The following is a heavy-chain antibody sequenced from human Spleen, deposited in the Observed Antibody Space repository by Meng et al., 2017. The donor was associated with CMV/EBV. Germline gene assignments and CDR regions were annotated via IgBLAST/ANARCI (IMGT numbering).Heavy chain of an antibody. V-gene: IGHV3-15*01. D-gene: IGHD2-2*01. CDR3: TTDAWHLESTPMGH. Sequence: GESLKISCAASGFTFSNAWMSWVRQAPGKGLELVGRIKSKTDGGTTDYAAPVKGRFTISRDDSKNTLYLQMNSLKTEDTAVYYFTTDAWHLESTPMGHWGQGTLVTVSS. CDR2: IKSKTDGGTT. J-gene: IGHJ4*02. CDR1: GFTFSNAW.